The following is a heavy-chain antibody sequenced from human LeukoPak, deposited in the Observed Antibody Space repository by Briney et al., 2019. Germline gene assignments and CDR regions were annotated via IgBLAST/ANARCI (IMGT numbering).Heavy chain of an antibody. CDR3: ARDDQMEQGSSDY. CDR2: ISAYNGNT. CDR1: GYTFTSYA. J-gene: IGHJ4*02. Sequence: ASVKVSCRASGYTFTSYAMNWVRQAPGQGLEWMGWISAYNGNTNYAQKLQGRVTMTTDTSTSTAYMELRSLRSDDTAVYYCARDDQMEQGSSDYWGQGTLVTVSS. V-gene: IGHV1-18*01. D-gene: IGHD6-6*01.